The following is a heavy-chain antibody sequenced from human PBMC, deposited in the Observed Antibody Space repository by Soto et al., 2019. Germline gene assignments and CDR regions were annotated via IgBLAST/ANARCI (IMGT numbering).Heavy chain of an antibody. CDR1: GFTFSSYG. V-gene: IGHV3-33*01. J-gene: IGHJ5*02. Sequence: QVQLVASGGGVVQPGRSLRLSCAASGFTFSSYGMHWVRQAPGKGLEWVAVIWYDGSNKYYADSVKGRFTISRDNSKNTLYLQRNSLRAEDTAVYYCAREAAAGTGWFDPWGQGTLVTVSS. CDR2: IWYDGSNK. D-gene: IGHD6-13*01. CDR3: AREAAAGTGWFDP.